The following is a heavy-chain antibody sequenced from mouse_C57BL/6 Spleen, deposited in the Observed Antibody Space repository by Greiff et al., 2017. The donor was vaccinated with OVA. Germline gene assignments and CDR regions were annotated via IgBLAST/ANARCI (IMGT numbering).Heavy chain of an antibody. CDR2: INPYNGDT. CDR1: GYSFTGYF. Sequence: EVQLVESGPELVKPGDSVKISCKASGYSFTGYFMNWVMQSHGKSLEWIGRINPYNGDTFYNQKFKGKATLTVDKSSSTAHMELRSLTSEDSAVYYCARRGGYDAMDDWGQGTSVTVSS. CDR3: ARRGGYDAMDD. V-gene: IGHV1-20*01. J-gene: IGHJ4*01.